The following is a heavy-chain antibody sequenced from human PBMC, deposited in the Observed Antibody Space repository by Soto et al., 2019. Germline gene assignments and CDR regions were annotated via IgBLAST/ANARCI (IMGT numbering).Heavy chain of an antibody. CDR3: ARDIGGSYYGILTGSYYYYGMDV. V-gene: IGHV1-69*13. D-gene: IGHD3-9*01. CDR2: IIPIFGTA. Sequence: SVKVSCKASGGTFSSYAISWVRQAPGQGLEWMGGIIPIFGTANYAQKFQGRVTITADESTSTAHMELSSLRSEDTAVYYCARDIGGSYYGILTGSYYYYGMDVWGQGTTVTVSS. J-gene: IGHJ6*02. CDR1: GGTFSSYA.